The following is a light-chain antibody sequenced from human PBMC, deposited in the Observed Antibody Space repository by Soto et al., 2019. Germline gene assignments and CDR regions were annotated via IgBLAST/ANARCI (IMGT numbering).Light chain of an antibody. CDR3: QQYGTSIT. CDR2: GAS. J-gene: IGKJ5*01. V-gene: IGKV3-20*01. Sequence: IVLTQSPGTLSLSTGERATLSCGASQRISGSYLAWYQQKPGQAPRLLIYGASSRATDTPDRFSGSGSGADFTLTISRLEPEDFAVYYCQQYGTSITFGQGTRLEIK. CDR1: QRISGSY.